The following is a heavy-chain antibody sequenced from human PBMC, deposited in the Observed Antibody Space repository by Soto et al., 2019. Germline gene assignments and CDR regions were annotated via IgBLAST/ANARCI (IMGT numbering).Heavy chain of an antibody. J-gene: IGHJ6*02. V-gene: IGHV3-7*04. CDR3: AREGLRGVMSYYGMDV. Sequence: EVQLVESGGGLVQPGGSLRLSCAASGFTFSSYWMSWVRQAPGKGLEWVANIKLDGSEKYYVDSVKGRFTISRDNAKNSLYLQMNSLRAEDTAVYYCAREGLRGVMSYYGMDVWGQGTTVTVSS. CDR2: IKLDGSEK. CDR1: GFTFSSYW. D-gene: IGHD3-10*01.